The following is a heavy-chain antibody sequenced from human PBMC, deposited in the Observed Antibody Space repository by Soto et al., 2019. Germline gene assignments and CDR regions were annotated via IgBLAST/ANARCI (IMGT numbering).Heavy chain of an antibody. CDR2: IGTAGDT. V-gene: IGHV3-13*01. CDR3: AKSQEIGTHFFDS. Sequence: GGSLRLSCEASGFTFSVFDMHWVLQPTGKGLEWVSSIGTAGDTYYAVSVKGRFTISRDNAKNSLSLQTNSLRAGDMAVYFCAKSQEIGTHFFDSWGQGTQVTVSS. CDR1: GFTFSVFD. J-gene: IGHJ4*02. D-gene: IGHD6-13*01.